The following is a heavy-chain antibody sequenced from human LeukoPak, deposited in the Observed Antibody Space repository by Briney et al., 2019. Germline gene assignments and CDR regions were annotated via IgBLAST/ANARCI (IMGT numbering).Heavy chain of an antibody. V-gene: IGHV3-23*01. CDR2: ISGSGGST. J-gene: IGHJ3*02. D-gene: IGHD3-22*01. Sequence: GGSLRLSCAASGFTFSSYAMSWVRQAPGKGLEWVSAISGSGGSTYYADSVKGRFTISRDNSKNTLYLQMNSLRAEDTAVYYCARGSTPFYDSSGYDAFDIWGQGTMVTVSS. CDR3: ARGSTPFYDSSGYDAFDI. CDR1: GFTFSSYA.